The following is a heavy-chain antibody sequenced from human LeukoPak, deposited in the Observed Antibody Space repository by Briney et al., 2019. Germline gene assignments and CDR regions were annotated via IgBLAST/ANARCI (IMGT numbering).Heavy chain of an antibody. Sequence: PGGSLRLSCAASGFTSANYAMHWVRQAPGKGLEWVAIISFDGNNEYYADSVKGRFTISRDNSRNTLYLDIKSLRPEDTALYHCVRGGDSSPPPNFYYYYFDVWGKGTRVTVSS. CDR2: ISFDGNNE. V-gene: IGHV3-30*01. D-gene: IGHD3-22*01. CDR3: VRGGDSSPPPNFYYYYFDV. J-gene: IGHJ6*03. CDR1: GFTSANYA.